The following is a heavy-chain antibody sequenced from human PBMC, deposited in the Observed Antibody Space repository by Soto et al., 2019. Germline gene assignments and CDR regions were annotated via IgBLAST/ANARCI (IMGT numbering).Heavy chain of an antibody. CDR3: ARPTYYYDSSGPPGY. CDR2: IFYSGST. Sequence: SETLSLTCTVSGGSFRTDYWSWIQQPPGKGLEWIGYIFYSGSTNYIPSLQRRVTISVDTSKNQFSLNMRSVTAADTAVYYCARPTYYYDSSGPPGYWGQGTLVTVSS. J-gene: IGHJ4*02. D-gene: IGHD3-22*01. CDR1: GGSFRTDY. V-gene: IGHV4-59*08.